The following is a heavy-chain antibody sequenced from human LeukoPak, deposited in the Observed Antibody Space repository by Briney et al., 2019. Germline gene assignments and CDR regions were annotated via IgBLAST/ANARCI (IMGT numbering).Heavy chain of an antibody. V-gene: IGHV4-59*08. CDR2: IYYSEST. J-gene: IGHJ3*02. D-gene: IGHD2/OR15-2a*01. CDR3: ASNTRDAFDI. CDR1: GGSISSYY. Sequence: SETLSLTCTVSGGSISSYYWSWIRQPPGKGLEWIGYIYYSESTNYNPSLKSRVTISVDTSKNQFSLKLSSVTAADTAVYYCASNTRDAFDIWGQGTMVTVSS.